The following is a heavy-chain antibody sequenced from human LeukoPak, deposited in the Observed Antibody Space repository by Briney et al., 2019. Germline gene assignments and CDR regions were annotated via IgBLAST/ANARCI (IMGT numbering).Heavy chain of an antibody. D-gene: IGHD3-10*01. J-gene: IGHJ4*02. V-gene: IGHV3-7*04. CDR3: ARAVYGYFDF. Sequence: PGGSLRLSCAASGFTFSSHWMSWVRQAPGKGLEWVANINQDGSEKYYVDSVKGRFTISRDNAKNSLYLQMGSLRAEDTAVYYCARAVYGYFDFWGQGTLLTVSS. CDR2: INQDGSEK. CDR1: GFTFSSHW.